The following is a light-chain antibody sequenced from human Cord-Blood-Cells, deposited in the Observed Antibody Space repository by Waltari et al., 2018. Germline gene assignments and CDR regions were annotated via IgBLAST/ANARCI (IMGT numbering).Light chain of an antibody. CDR3: QQYYSTPRT. CDR1: QSVLYSSNNKNY. J-gene: IGKJ1*01. V-gene: IGKV4-1*01. CDR2: WAS. Sequence: DIVMTQYPDSLAVPLGERATINCKSSQSVLYSSNNKNYLAWYQQKPGQPPKLLIYWASTRESGVPDRFSGSGSGTDFTLTISSLQAEDVAVYYCQQYYSTPRTFGQGTKVEIK.